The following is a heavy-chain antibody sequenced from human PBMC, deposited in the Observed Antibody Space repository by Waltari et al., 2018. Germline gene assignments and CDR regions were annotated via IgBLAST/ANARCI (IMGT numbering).Heavy chain of an antibody. CDR1: GYTFNLYV. J-gene: IGHJ4*02. V-gene: IGHV1-18*04. Sequence: QVQLVQSGGEVKKPGASVKVSCTASGYTFNLYVIGWVRQAPGQGLEWMGWISPYSGNTNYAQNLQGRVTMTTDTSTSTAYMELRSLRSDDTAVYYCARGGGYSGYDEFDYWGQGTLVTVSS. CDR2: ISPYSGNT. D-gene: IGHD5-12*01. CDR3: ARGGGYSGYDEFDY.